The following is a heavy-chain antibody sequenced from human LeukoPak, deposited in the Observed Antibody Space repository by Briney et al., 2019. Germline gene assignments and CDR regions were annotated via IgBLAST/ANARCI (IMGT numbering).Heavy chain of an antibody. CDR1: GFTFSSYS. J-gene: IGHJ4*02. Sequence: GGSLRLSCAASGFTFSSYSMNWVRQAPGKGLEWVSSISSSSSYIYYADSVKGRFTISRDNAKNSLYLQMNSLRAEDTAVYYCARDSLVVVAANPDYWGQGTLVTVSS. CDR3: ARDSLVVVAANPDY. CDR2: ISSSSSYI. D-gene: IGHD2-15*01. V-gene: IGHV3-21*01.